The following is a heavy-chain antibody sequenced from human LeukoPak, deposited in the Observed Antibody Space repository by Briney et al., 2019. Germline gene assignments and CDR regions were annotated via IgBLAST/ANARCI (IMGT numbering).Heavy chain of an antibody. CDR3: AKEHGYDSSASFDY. D-gene: IGHD3-22*01. Sequence: GGSLRLSCAASGFTFGNYAMSWVRQAPGKGLEWVSSISGSGFTYYADSVKGRFTISRDNSKNTLYLQMNSLRAADTAVYYCAKEHGYDSSASFDYWGQGTLVTVSS. CDR2: ISGSGFT. V-gene: IGHV3-23*01. J-gene: IGHJ4*02. CDR1: GFTFGNYA.